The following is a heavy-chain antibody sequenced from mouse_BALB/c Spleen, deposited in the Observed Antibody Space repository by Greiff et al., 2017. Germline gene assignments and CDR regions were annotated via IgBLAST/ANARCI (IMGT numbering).Heavy chain of an antibody. Sequence: VKLMESGPELVKPGASVRISCKASGYTFTSYYIHWVKQRPGQGLEWIGWIYPGNVNTKYNEKFKGKATLTADKSSSTAYMQLSSLTSEDSAVYFCARSETRYYDSFDYWGQGTTLTVSS. V-gene: IGHV1S56*01. J-gene: IGHJ2*01. CDR3: ARSETRYYDSFDY. CDR2: IYPGNVNT. CDR1: GYTFTSYY. D-gene: IGHD1-1*02.